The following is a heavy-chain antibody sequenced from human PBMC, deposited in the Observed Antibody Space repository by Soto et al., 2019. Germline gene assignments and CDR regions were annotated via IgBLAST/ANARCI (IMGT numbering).Heavy chain of an antibody. CDR2: ISYDGINK. Sequence: QVQLVESGGGVVQPGRSLRLSCAASGFTFSSYGMHWVRQAPGKGLEWVAVISYDGINKYSADSMKGRFTISRDNSKNTLYLQMNSLRAEDTAVYYCARADVTIFGGDFDYWGQGTLVTVSS. D-gene: IGHD3-3*01. V-gene: IGHV3-30*03. CDR1: GFTFSSYG. CDR3: ARADVTIFGGDFDY. J-gene: IGHJ4*02.